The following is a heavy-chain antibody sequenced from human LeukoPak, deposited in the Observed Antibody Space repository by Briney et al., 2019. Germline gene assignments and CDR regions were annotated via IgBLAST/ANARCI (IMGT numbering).Heavy chain of an antibody. Sequence: GGSLRLSCAASGFTFTTYAMIWVRQAPAKGLEWVSGISSSGDYTYYADSVKGRFTISRDNSKNTLYLQMDSLRVEDTAVYYCAKGSGPNHFNWLNPWGQGALVSVSS. CDR3: AKGSGPNHFNWLNP. CDR2: ISSSGDYT. J-gene: IGHJ5*02. V-gene: IGHV3-23*01. CDR1: GFTFTTYA. D-gene: IGHD3-3*01.